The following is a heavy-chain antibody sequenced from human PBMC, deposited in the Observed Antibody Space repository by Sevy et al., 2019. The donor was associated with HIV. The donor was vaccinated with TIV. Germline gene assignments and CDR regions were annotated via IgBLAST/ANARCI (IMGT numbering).Heavy chain of an antibody. CDR1: GGSISSGTYY. D-gene: IGHD6-13*01. J-gene: IGHJ5*02. Sequence: SETLSLTCTVSGGSISSGTYYWGWIRRPPGKGLEWIGTSYYSGSTYYNSSLKSRVTISVDTSKNQFSLKLSSVTAADTAVYHCARHRNSLDMAAAGNWIDPWGQGTLVTVSS. CDR2: SYYSGST. CDR3: ARHRNSLDMAAAGNWIDP. V-gene: IGHV4-39*01.